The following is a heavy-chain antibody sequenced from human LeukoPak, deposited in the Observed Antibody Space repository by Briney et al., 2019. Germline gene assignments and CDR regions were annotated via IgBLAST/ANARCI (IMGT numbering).Heavy chain of an antibody. J-gene: IGHJ6*03. CDR3: ARRFTFGGYYMDV. CDR1: GGSISSSSYY. D-gene: IGHD3-16*01. V-gene: IGHV4-39*01. CDR2: IYYSGST. Sequence: PSETLSLTCTVSGGSISSSSYYWGWIRHPPGKGLEWIGSIYYSGSTYYNPSLKSRVTISVDTSKNQFSLKLSSVTAADTAAYYCARRFTFGGYYMDVWGTGPTVTVSS.